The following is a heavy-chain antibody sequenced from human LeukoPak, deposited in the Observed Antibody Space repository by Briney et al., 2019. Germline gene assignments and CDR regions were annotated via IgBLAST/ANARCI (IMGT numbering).Heavy chain of an antibody. Sequence: SETLSLTCAVYGGSFSGYYWSWIRQPPGKGLEWIGEINHSGSTNYNPSLKSRVTLSVDTSKNQFSLKLSSVTAADTAVYYCARGPRQWLPRGWFDPWGQGTLVTVSS. CDR2: INHSGST. D-gene: IGHD6-19*01. V-gene: IGHV4-34*01. CDR1: GGSFSGYY. J-gene: IGHJ5*02. CDR3: ARGPRQWLPRGWFDP.